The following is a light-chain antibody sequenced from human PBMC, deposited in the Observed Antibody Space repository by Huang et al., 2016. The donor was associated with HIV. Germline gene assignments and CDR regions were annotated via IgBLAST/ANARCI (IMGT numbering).Light chain of an antibody. V-gene: IGKV3-20*01. J-gene: IGKJ4*01. CDR1: KNITNNF. Sequence: DIVLTQSPGTLSLSPREKAALSCRARKNITNNFLAWYQQRSGQTPRLLIYGASNRAMGIPDRFSGSGSGTDFTLIISRLEPQDSAVYYCQQYLSSPLTFGGGTNVEIK. CDR3: QQYLSSPLT. CDR2: GAS.